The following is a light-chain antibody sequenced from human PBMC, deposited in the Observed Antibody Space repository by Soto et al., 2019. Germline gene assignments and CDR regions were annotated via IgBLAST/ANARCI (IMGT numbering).Light chain of an antibody. CDR2: RNT. J-gene: IGLJ3*02. CDR1: YSNIGAGYD. CDR3: QSYDHTLSRSL. V-gene: IGLV1-40*01. Sequence: QSVLTQPPSVSGAPGQGVTISCAGTYSNIGAGYDVHWYQQIPGTAPKLLIHRNTLRSSGVPDRFSGSKSGTSASLAITGLQAEDEADYYCQSYDHTLSRSLFGGVTKVTVL.